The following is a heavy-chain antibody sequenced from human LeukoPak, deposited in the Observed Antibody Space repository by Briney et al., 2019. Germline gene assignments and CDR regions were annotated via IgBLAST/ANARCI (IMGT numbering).Heavy chain of an antibody. Sequence: GGSLRPSCAASGFTFSSYSMNWVRQAPGKGLEWVSSISSSSSYIYYADSVKGRFTISRDNAKNSLYLQMNSLRAEDTAVYYCARDLHYGSGSSRGPFDYWGQGTQVTVSS. D-gene: IGHD3-10*01. V-gene: IGHV3-21*01. CDR2: ISSSSSYI. CDR1: GFTFSSYS. J-gene: IGHJ4*02. CDR3: ARDLHYGSGSSRGPFDY.